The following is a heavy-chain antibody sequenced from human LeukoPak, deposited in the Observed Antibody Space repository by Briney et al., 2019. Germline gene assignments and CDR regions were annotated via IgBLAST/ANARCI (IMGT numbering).Heavy chain of an antibody. CDR1: VFIFSTYE. CDR2: ITSSGHTM. J-gene: IGHJ4*02. CDR3: AKSIAVAGGFDY. D-gene: IGHD6-19*01. Sequence: GVSLRLSCAASVFIFSTYEMNWVRQAPGKGLEWVSYITSSGHTMYYADSVGRRFTISRDNTKNSLYLQMNSLRAEDTAVYYCAKSIAVAGGFDYWGQETLVTVSS. V-gene: IGHV3-48*03.